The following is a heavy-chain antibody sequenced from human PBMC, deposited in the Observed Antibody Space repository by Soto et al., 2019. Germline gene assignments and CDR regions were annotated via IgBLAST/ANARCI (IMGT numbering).Heavy chain of an antibody. CDR2: INPSNEIT. D-gene: IGHD1-26*01. Sequence: SLKGSCKTSGYSLSACYSHWARRAPGRGFQWLGWINPSNEITTFSEFFQGRITMTRDTSTNTVHMELNRLTSDDTAVYYCMRGGWGDSPIDYWGQGTQVTGSA. J-gene: IGHJ4*02. CDR3: MRGGWGDSPIDY. CDR1: GYSLSACY. V-gene: IGHV1-2*02.